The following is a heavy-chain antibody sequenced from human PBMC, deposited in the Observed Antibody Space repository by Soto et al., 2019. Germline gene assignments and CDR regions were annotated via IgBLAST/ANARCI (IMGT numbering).Heavy chain of an antibody. J-gene: IGHJ4*01. V-gene: IGHV4-31*03. CDR3: AGAVNDYDGRGYRTSYFDY. CDR2: IESSGST. D-gene: IGHD4-17*01. CDR1: GASLSSGVYY. Sequence: SETLSLTCTVSGASLSSGVYYWAWIRKHPGKGLEWIGYIESSGSTFFNPSLKSRVAISVDPSKSHFSLNLSSVTAADTAIYYCAGAVNDYDGRGYRTSYFDYWGHGTLVTVSS.